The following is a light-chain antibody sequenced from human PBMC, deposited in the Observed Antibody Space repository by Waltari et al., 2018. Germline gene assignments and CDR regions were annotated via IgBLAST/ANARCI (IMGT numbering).Light chain of an antibody. CDR3: CSYAGSYV. Sequence: HSALTQPRPVSVSPGQSVTISCTGTSSDVGGYNYVSWYQQHPGKAPKLMIYDVSKRPSGVPDRFSGSKSGNPASLTISGLQAEDEADYYCCSYAGSYVFGTGTKVTVL. CDR1: SSDVGGYNY. CDR2: DVS. J-gene: IGLJ1*01. V-gene: IGLV2-11*01.